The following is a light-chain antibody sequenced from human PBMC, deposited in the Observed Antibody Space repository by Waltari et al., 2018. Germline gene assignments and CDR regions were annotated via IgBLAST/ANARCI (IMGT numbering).Light chain of an antibody. CDR1: QDISTY. CDR2: KAS. Sequence: DIQLTHSPSSLSASVGDRVTITCRASQDISTYLGWYQQKPGKAPKLLIYKASNLQTVVTSRFSGRGSGTEFTLTIISLQPEDFAVYYCQHRNSYPLTLGGGTKVEIK. J-gene: IGKJ4*01. CDR3: QHRNSYPLT. V-gene: IGKV1-17*01.